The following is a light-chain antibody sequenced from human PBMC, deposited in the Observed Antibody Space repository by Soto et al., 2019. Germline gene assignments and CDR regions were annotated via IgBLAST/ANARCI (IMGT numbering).Light chain of an antibody. CDR3: QQYGNSPQT. Sequence: EIVMTQSPTILSVSPGERATLSCRASQSVSSNLAWYQQKPGQAPRLLIYGASSRATGIPNRFSGSGSGTDFTLTISRLEPEDFAVYYCQQYGNSPQTFGQGTKVDIK. J-gene: IGKJ1*01. CDR1: QSVSSN. CDR2: GAS. V-gene: IGKV3-20*01.